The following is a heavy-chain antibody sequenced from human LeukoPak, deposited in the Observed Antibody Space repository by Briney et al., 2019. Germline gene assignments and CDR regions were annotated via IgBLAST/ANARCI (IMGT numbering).Heavy chain of an antibody. D-gene: IGHD7-27*01. V-gene: IGHV4-59*01. J-gene: IGHJ5*02. CDR3: ARDSAGDYWLDP. CDR1: GGSLSDYY. CDR2: IYYSGRT. Sequence: MSSETLSLTCAVYGGSLSDYYWNWIRQPPGKGLEWIGSIYYSGRTSFNGSLKTRITMSVDTSKNQFSLKLTSVTTADTAVYFCARDSAGDYWLDPWGQGTPVTVSS.